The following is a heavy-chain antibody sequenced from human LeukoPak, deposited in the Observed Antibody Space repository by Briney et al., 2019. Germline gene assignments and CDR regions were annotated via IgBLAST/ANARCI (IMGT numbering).Heavy chain of an antibody. V-gene: IGHV4-38-2*02. CDR3: ARTYYDILTGYGR. J-gene: IGHJ4*02. Sequence: SETLSLTCTVSGYSISSGYYWGWIRQPPGKGLEWIGSIYHSGSTYYNPSLKGRVTISVDTSKNQFSLKLSSVTAADTAVYYCARTYYDILTGYGRWGQGTLVTVSS. CDR1: GYSISSGYY. D-gene: IGHD3-9*01. CDR2: IYHSGST.